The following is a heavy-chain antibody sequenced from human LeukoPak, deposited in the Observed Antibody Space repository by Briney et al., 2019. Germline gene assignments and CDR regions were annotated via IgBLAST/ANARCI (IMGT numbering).Heavy chain of an antibody. CDR3: AKELGAVGYCSSTSCYPFDY. Sequence: GGSLRLSCAASGFTFDDYAMHWVRQAPGKGLEWVSGISWNSGSIGYADSVKGRFTISRDNSKNTLYLQMNSLRAEDTAVYYCAKELGAVGYCSSTSCYPFDYWGQGTLVTVSS. V-gene: IGHV3-9*01. D-gene: IGHD2-2*01. CDR2: ISWNSGSI. CDR1: GFTFDDYA. J-gene: IGHJ4*02.